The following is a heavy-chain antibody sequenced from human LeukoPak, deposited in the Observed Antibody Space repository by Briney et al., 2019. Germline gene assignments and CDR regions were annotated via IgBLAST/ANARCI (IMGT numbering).Heavy chain of an antibody. D-gene: IGHD6-19*01. CDR1: GYTFTSYD. CDR3: ARGYPQKKRSATYSSGWRIDY. CDR2: MNPNSGNT. Sequence: ASVKVSCKASGYTFTSYDINWVRQATGQGLEWMGWMNPNSGNTGYAQKFQGRVTMTRNNSISTAYMELSSLRSEDTAVYYCARGYPQKKRSATYSSGWRIDYWGQGTLVTVSS. J-gene: IGHJ4*02. V-gene: IGHV1-8*01.